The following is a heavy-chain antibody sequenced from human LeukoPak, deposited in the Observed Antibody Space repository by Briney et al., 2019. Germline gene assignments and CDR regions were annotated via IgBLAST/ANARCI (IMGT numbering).Heavy chain of an antibody. V-gene: IGHV3-11*01. CDR2: ISSSGSTI. J-gene: IGHJ4*02. D-gene: IGHD5-24*01. Sequence: GSLRLSCAASGFTFSSYAMSWIRQAPGKGLEWVSYISSSGSTIYYADSVKGRFTISRDNAKNSLYLQMNSLRAEDTAVYYCARDRGRRDGYNSFDYWGQGTLVTVSS. CDR3: ARDRGRRDGYNSFDY. CDR1: GFTFSSYA.